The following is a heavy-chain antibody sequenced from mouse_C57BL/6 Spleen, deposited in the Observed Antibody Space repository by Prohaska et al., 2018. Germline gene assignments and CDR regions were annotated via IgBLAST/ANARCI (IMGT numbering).Heavy chain of an antibody. D-gene: IGHD2-4*01. J-gene: IGHJ2*01. Sequence: PGASVKMSCKASGYTFTDYYMNWVKPSHGKSLEWIGVINPYNGGTSYNQKFKGKATLTVDKSSSTDYMELNSLTSEDSAVYYCAKESYDYSYYFDYWGQGTTLTVSS. CDR2: INPYNGGT. CDR3: AKESYDYSYYFDY. CDR1: GYTFTDYY. V-gene: IGHV1-19*01.